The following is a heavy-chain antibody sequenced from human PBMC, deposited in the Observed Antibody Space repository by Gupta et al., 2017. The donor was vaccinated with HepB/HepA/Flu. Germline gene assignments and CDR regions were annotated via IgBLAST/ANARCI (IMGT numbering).Heavy chain of an antibody. CDR2: ISSSSSYI. Sequence: EVQLVESGGGLVKPGGSLRLSCAASGFTFSSYSMNWVRQAPGKGLEWFSSISSSSSYIYYADSVKGRFTISRDNAKNSLYLQMNSLRAEDTAVYYCARDGRIAGYFDYWGQGTLVTVSS. CDR1: GFTFSSYS. D-gene: IGHD6-13*01. J-gene: IGHJ4*02. CDR3: ARDGRIAGYFDY. V-gene: IGHV3-21*01.